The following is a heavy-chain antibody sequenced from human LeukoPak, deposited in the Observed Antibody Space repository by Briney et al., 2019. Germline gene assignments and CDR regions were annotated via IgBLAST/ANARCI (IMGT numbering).Heavy chain of an antibody. CDR3: ARAAAGTGYNWFDP. CDR2: IYTSGST. CDR1: CGSISSGSYY. Sequence: QVQLQESGPGLVKPSQTLSLTCTVSCGSISSGSYYWSWSRQPAGKGLEWFGRIYTSGSTNYNPSLKSRVTISVDTSKNQLSLKLSSVTAADTAVYYCARAAAGTGYNWFDPWGQGTLVTVSS. D-gene: IGHD6-13*01. J-gene: IGHJ5*02. V-gene: IGHV4-61*02.